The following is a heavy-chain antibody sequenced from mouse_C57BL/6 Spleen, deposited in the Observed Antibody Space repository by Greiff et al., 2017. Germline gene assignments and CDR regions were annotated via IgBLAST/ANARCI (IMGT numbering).Heavy chain of an antibody. Sequence: VQLQQSGPELVKPGASVKISCKASSYAFSSSWMNWVKQRPGKGLEWIGRIYPGDGDTNYNGKFKGKATLTADKSSSTAYMQLSSLTSEDSAVYFCARSRYYDYGYAMDYWGQGTSVTVSS. CDR1: SYAFSSSW. V-gene: IGHV1-82*01. CDR2: IYPGDGDT. CDR3: ARSRYYDYGYAMDY. J-gene: IGHJ4*01. D-gene: IGHD2-4*01.